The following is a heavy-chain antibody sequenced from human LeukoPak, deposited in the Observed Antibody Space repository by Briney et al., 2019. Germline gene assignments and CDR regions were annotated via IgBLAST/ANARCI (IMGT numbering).Heavy chain of an antibody. D-gene: IGHD4-17*01. J-gene: IGHJ4*02. CDR3: ARDSAFSDYAN. CDR2: INSDGSST. CDR1: GFTFSDYG. Sequence: PGGSLRLSCAASGFTFSDYGMHWVRQAPDEGLEWVSRINSDGSSTNYADSVKVRFTISRDNSKITLYLQMNSLGVDDTALYDCARDSAFSDYANWGQGTLVTVSS. V-gene: IGHV3-74*01.